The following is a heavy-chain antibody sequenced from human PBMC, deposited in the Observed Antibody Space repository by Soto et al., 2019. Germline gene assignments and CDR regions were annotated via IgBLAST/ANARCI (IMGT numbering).Heavy chain of an antibody. V-gene: IGHV4-30-4*01. CDR2: IYYSGST. J-gene: IGHJ5*02. CDR1: GGSISSGDYY. CDR3: ARGGYYYDSSGYQVGDNNWFDP. D-gene: IGHD3-22*01. Sequence: PSETLSLTCTVSGGSISSGDYYWSWIRQPPGKGLEWIGYIYYSGSTYYNPSLKSRVTISVDTSKNQFSLKLSSVTAADTAVYYCARGGYYYDSSGYQVGDNNWFDPWGQGTLVTVSS.